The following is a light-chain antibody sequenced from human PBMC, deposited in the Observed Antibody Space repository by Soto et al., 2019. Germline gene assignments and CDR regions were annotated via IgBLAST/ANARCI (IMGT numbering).Light chain of an antibody. J-gene: IGKJ5*01. V-gene: IGKV1-33*01. Sequence: IQVTRSKSSLSGCVGDRVSITCQSSQDIGKNLNWYQQKPGKAPKLLIYDASNLETGVPSRFSGSGSGTDFTFTISRLQPEDIATYYCQHYDNLPSVTFGQGTLLEI. CDR2: DAS. CDR3: QHYDNLPSVT. CDR1: QDIGKN.